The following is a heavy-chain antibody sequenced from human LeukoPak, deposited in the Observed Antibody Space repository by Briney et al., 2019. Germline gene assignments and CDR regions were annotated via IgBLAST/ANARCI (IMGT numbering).Heavy chain of an antibody. Sequence: GGSLRLSCAASGFTVSTNYMTWVRQAPGKRLEWVSVIYSGGSTFYADSVKGRFTISRDNSKNTLYLQMNSLRAEDTAVYYCARAGIAASGYYFDYWGQGTLVTVSS. J-gene: IGHJ4*02. D-gene: IGHD6-13*01. V-gene: IGHV3-66*02. CDR3: ARAGIAASGYYFDY. CDR2: IYSGGST. CDR1: GFTVSTNY.